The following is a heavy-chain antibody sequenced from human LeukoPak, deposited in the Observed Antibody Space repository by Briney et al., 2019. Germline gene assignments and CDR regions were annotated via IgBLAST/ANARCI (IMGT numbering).Heavy chain of an antibody. Sequence: PSETLSLTCTVSGGSISSYYWSWIRQPPGKGLEWIGYIYYSGSTNYNPSLKSRVTISVDTSKNQFSLKLSSVTAADTAVYYCAGTLGDYFDIWGQGTMVTVSS. J-gene: IGHJ3*02. CDR1: GGSISSYY. CDR2: IYYSGST. CDR3: AGTLGDYFDI. V-gene: IGHV4-59*01. D-gene: IGHD4-17*01.